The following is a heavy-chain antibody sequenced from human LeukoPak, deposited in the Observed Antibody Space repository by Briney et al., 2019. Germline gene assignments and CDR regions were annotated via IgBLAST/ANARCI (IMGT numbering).Heavy chain of an antibody. J-gene: IGHJ2*01. D-gene: IGHD3-22*01. Sequence: PSETLSLTCTVSGGSISSYCWSWIRQPPGKGLEWIGYIYYSGSTNYNPSLKSRVTISVDTSKNQFSLKLSSVTAADTAVYYCARGFYYYDTENNWYFDLWGRSTLVTVSS. CDR3: ARGFYYYDTENNWYFDL. V-gene: IGHV4-59*01. CDR1: GGSISSYC. CDR2: IYYSGST.